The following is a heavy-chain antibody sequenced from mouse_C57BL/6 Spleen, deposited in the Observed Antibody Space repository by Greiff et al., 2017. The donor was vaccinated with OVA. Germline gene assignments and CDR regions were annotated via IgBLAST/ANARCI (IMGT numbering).Heavy chain of an antibody. CDR2: ISSGSSTI. CDR3: ARQGGFAWFAY. V-gene: IGHV5-17*01. J-gene: IGHJ3*01. CDR1: GFTFSDYG. D-gene: IGHD1-2*01. Sequence: EVNVVESGGGLVKPGGSLKLSCAASGFTFSDYGMHWVRQAPEQGLEWVAYISSGSSTIYYADTVKGRFTISRDNAKNTLFLQMTSLRSEDTAMYYCARQGGFAWFAYWGQGTLVTVSA.